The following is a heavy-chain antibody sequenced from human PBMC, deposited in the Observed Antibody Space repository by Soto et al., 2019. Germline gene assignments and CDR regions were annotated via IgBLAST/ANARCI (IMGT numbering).Heavy chain of an antibody. CDR3: ARDSAEYFDL. J-gene: IGHJ2*01. CDR2: ISYDGSNK. Sequence: QVQLVESGGGVVQPGRSLRLSCAASGFTFSSYAMHWVRQAPGKGLEWVAVISYDGSNKYYADSVKGRFTISRDNYQNTLYLQINSLRAEDTAVYYCARDSAEYFDLWGRGTLVTVSS. D-gene: IGHD1-26*01. CDR1: GFTFSSYA. V-gene: IGHV3-30-3*01.